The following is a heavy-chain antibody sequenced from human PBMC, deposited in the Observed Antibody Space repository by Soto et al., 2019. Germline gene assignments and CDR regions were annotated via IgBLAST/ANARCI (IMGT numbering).Heavy chain of an antibody. CDR2: ISGYNGDT. CDR3: AKDGQPPYYYYGLDV. Sequence: ASVKVSCKASGYTFTRYGISWVRQAPGQGLEWMGWISGYNGDTNYAQKFQDRVSMTIDTSTGTAYMELRSLTSDDTAIYYCAKDGQPPYYYYGLDVWG. CDR1: GYTFTRYG. J-gene: IGHJ6*02. V-gene: IGHV1-18*01. D-gene: IGHD2-15*01.